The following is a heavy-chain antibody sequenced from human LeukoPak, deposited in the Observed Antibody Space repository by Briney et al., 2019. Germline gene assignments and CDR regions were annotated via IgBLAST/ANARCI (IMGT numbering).Heavy chain of an antibody. CDR1: GFTFSSYG. J-gene: IGHJ5*02. CDR3: AKGNPDIVVVPAAVHQNWIDP. Sequence: GRSLRLSCAASGFTFSSYGMHWVRQAPGKGLEWVAVISYDGSNKYYADSVKGRFTISRDNSKNTLYLQMNSLRAEDTAVYYCAKGNPDIVVVPAAVHQNWIDPWGQGTLVTVSS. CDR2: ISYDGSNK. V-gene: IGHV3-30*18. D-gene: IGHD2-2*01.